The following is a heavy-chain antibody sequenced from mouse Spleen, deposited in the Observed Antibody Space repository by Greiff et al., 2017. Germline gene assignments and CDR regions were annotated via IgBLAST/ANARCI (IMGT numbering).Heavy chain of an antibody. D-gene: IGHD1-1*01. CDR1: GYTFTSYW. CDR2: IDPSDSYT. V-gene: IGHV1-69*01. CDR3: ARSRYYYDGSYWVFGV. J-gene: IGHJ1*02. Sequence: QVQLQQPGAELVMPGASVKLSCKASGYTFTSYWMHWVKQRPGQGLEWIGEIDPSDSYTNYNQKFKGKATLTVDKSSSTAYMQLSSLTSEDSAVLYCARSRYYYDGSYWVFGVWGAGTTVTVSS.